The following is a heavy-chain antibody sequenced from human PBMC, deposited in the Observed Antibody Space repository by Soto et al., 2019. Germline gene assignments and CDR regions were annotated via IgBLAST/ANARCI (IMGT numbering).Heavy chain of an antibody. V-gene: IGHV1-69*06. CDR3: ARAAGRPYYSYGMDV. CDR1: AGTFNNYA. J-gene: IGHJ6*02. CDR2: TIPLFSTS. D-gene: IGHD3-10*01. Sequence: QEQLVQSGPEVKKPGTPVTVSCKASAGTFNNYAICWVRQAPGQGLEWMGGTIPLFSTSSYAQKFQGRVTITADKSTSTVYMAMSNLKPEDTALYYFARAAGRPYYSYGMDVWGQGTTVTVSS.